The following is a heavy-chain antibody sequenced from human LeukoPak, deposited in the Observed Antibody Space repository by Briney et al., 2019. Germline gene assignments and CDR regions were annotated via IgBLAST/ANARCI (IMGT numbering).Heavy chain of an antibody. CDR2: ISSSSSYI. V-gene: IGHV3-21*01. D-gene: IGHD3-10*01. J-gene: IGHJ4*02. CDR1: RCTFSSYS. CDR3: ARDIPYGSGSLYDY. Sequence: GGSLRLSCAASRCTFSSYSLNWVSQAPGKGLEWVSSISSSSSYIYYADSVKGRFTISRDNAKNSLYLQMNSLRAEDTAVYYCARDIPYGSGSLYDYWGQGTLVTVSS.